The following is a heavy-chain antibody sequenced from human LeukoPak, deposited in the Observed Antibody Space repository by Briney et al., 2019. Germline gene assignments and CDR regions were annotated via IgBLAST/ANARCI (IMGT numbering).Heavy chain of an antibody. Sequence: SETLSLTCTVSGGSISSGSYYWSWIRQPAGKGLEWIGRIYTSGSTNYNPSLKSRVTISVDTSKNQFSLKLSSVTAADTAVYYCARDPYSSGWYVNYWGQGTLVTVSS. J-gene: IGHJ4*02. CDR2: IYTSGST. V-gene: IGHV4-61*02. CDR3: ARDPYSSGWYVNY. CDR1: GGSISSGSYY. D-gene: IGHD6-19*01.